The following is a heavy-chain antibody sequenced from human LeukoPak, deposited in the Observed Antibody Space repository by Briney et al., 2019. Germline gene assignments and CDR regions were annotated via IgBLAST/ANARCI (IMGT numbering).Heavy chain of an antibody. CDR2: IYYSGST. J-gene: IGHJ4*02. CDR1: GGSISSFY. CDR3: ARASFYYEGSLGY. Sequence: PSETLSLTCTVSGGSISSFYWNWIRQPPGKGLEWIGDIYYSGSTNYNPSLKSRVTISVDTSKNQFSLKLSSVSAADTAVYYCARASFYYEGSLGYWGQGTLVTVSS. D-gene: IGHD3-22*01. V-gene: IGHV4-59*01.